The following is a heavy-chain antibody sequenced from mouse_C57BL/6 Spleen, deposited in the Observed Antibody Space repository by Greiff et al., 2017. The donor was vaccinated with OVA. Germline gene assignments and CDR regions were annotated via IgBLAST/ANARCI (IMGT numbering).Heavy chain of an antibody. CDR2: IDPSDSYT. V-gene: IGHV1-50*01. J-gene: IGHJ4*01. CDR3: ARPYGSSYYAMDY. Sequence: QVHVKQSGAELVKPGASVKLSCKASGYTFTSYWMQWVKQRPGQGLEWIGEIDPSDSYTNYNQKFKGKATLTVDTSSSTAYMQLSSLTSEDSAVYYCARPYGSSYYAMDYWGQGTSVTVSS. CDR1: GYTFTSYW. D-gene: IGHD1-1*01.